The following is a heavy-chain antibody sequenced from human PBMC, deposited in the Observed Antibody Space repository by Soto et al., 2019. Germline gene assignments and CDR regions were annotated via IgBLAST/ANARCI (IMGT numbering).Heavy chain of an antibody. CDR2: IYYSGST. Sequence: PSETLSLTCTVSGGSISSSSYYWGWIRQPPGKGLEWIGSIYYSGSTYYNPSLKSRVTISVDTSKNQFSLKLSSVTAADTAVYYCARGYYDFWSGYWRWFDPWGQGTLVTVSS. J-gene: IGHJ5*02. V-gene: IGHV4-39*07. CDR3: ARGYYDFWSGYWRWFDP. CDR1: GGSISSSSYY. D-gene: IGHD3-3*01.